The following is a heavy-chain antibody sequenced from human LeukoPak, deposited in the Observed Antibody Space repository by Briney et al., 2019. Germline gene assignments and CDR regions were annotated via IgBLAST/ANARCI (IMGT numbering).Heavy chain of an antibody. V-gene: IGHV4-39*01. D-gene: IGHD3-3*01. J-gene: IGHJ4*02. CDR2: IYYSGST. CDR3: ARRPSIRFLEWLNDY. CDR1: GGSISSSSYY. Sequence: PSETLSLTCTVSGGSISSSSYYWSWIRQPPGKGLEWIGSIYYSGSTYYNPSLKSRVTISVDTSKNQFSPKLSSVTAADTAVYYCARRPSIRFLEWLNDYWGQGTLVTVSS.